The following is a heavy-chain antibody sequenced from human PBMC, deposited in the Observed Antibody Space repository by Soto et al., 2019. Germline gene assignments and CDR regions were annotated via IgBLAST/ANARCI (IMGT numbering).Heavy chain of an antibody. CDR1: GGSISSGDYY. CDR2: IYYSGST. CDR3: AREGVVRGADYGMDV. D-gene: IGHD3-10*01. Sequence: QVQLQESGPGLVKPSQTLSLTCTVSGGSISSGDYYWSWIRQPPGKGLEWIGYIYYSGSTYYNPSLKSRVTISVDTSKNQFSLKLSSVTAADTAVYYCAREGVVRGADYGMDVWGQGTTVTVSS. V-gene: IGHV4-30-4*01. J-gene: IGHJ6*02.